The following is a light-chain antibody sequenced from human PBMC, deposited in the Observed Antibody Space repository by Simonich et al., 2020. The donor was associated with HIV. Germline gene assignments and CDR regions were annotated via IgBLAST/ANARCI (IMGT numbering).Light chain of an antibody. Sequence: EIVLTQSPGTLSLSPGERATLSCRASQRVSDSFLAWYQQKPGLAPRLLIYDASSRATGIPDRFSGSGSGTDFTLTISRLEPEDFAVYYCQQYAISPFSFGQGTKLEIK. V-gene: IGKV3D-20*01. CDR1: QRVSDSF. CDR2: DAS. J-gene: IGKJ2*01. CDR3: QQYAISPFS.